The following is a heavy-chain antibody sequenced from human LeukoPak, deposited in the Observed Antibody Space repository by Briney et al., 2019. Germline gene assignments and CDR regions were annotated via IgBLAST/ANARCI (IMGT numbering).Heavy chain of an antibody. J-gene: IGHJ6*03. CDR1: GDSISSSNYY. Sequence: SETLSLTCTVSGDSISSSNYYWGWIRQPPGKGLEWIGSIHYTGSIYYNPSLKSRVTISVDTSKNQFSLKLSSVTAADTAMYYCARDKTYRYSNSFNYYMDVWGKGTTVTVSS. D-gene: IGHD5-12*01. CDR2: IHYTGSI. V-gene: IGHV4-39*07. CDR3: ARDKTYRYSNSFNYYMDV.